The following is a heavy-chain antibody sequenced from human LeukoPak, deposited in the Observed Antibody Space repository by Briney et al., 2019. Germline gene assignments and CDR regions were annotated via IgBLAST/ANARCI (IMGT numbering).Heavy chain of an antibody. D-gene: IGHD6-19*01. Sequence: GGSLRLSCAASGFTFSSYEMNWVRQAPGKGLEWVSYISSSGSTIYYADSVKGRSTISRDNAKNSLYLQMNSLRAEDTAVYYCASQLRSGYYYYYGMDVWGKGTTVTVSS. V-gene: IGHV3-48*03. CDR1: GFTFSSYE. J-gene: IGHJ6*04. CDR3: ASQLRSGYYYYYGMDV. CDR2: ISSSGSTI.